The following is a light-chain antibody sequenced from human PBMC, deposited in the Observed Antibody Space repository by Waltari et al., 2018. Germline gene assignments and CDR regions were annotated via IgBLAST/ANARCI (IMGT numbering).Light chain of an antibody. J-gene: IGLJ3*02. CDR1: TGAVTSAYY. V-gene: IGLV7-43*01. CDR2: TAI. Sequence: QTVVTQEPSLTVSPGGTVTLTCASSTGAVTSAYYPNWFQQKPGQAPRALILTAINKHSWTPARCSGSLLGGKAALTLSGVQPEDEAEYYCLLYNGGGWVFGGGTQLTVL. CDR3: LLYNGGGWV.